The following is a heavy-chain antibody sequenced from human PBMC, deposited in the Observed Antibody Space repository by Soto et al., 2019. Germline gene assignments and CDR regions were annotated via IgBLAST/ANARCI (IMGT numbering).Heavy chain of an antibody. CDR2: IYYTGSP. V-gene: IGHV4-59*01. D-gene: IGHD6-19*01. J-gene: IGHJ4*02. CDR3: ARGGWYLDY. CDR1: GGSISGSY. Sequence: QVQLQESGPGLVKPSETLSLTCTVSGGSISGSYWSWIRRCPGKGLEWIAYIYYTGSPEYNPSLNSRVTISIDTSNNQFSLKLSAVTAADTAVYYCARGGWYLDYWGQGTLVTVSS.